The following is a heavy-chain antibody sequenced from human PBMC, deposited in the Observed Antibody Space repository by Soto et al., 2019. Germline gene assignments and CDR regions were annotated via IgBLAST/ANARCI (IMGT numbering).Heavy chain of an antibody. Sequence: HPGGSLRLSCAASGFTFSSYWMSWVRQAPGKGLEWVANIKQDGSEKYYVDSVKGRFTISRDNAKNSLYLQMNSLRAEDTAVYYCARDSLNYYDSSGYYYRWGQGTLVTVSS. CDR1: GFTFSSYW. CDR3: ARDSLNYYDSSGYYYR. J-gene: IGHJ5*02. V-gene: IGHV3-7*01. CDR2: IKQDGSEK. D-gene: IGHD3-22*01.